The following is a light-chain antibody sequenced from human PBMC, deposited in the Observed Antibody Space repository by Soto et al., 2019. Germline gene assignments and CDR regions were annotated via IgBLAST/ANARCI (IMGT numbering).Light chain of an antibody. V-gene: IGKV3D-15*01. CDR1: QSVSSK. Sequence: VMSQSPAALSVSPGERATLSCRASQSVSSKLAWYQQKPGQAPRLLIYGASTRATGIPARFSGSGSGTEFTLTISSLQSEDFAVYYCHPYNNWPPIPFGHVTRPE. CDR2: GAS. CDR3: HPYNNWPPIP. J-gene: IGKJ5*01.